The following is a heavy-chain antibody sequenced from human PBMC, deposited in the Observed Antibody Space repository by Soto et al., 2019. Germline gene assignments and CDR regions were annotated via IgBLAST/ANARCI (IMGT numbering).Heavy chain of an antibody. CDR1: GFSFSSYA. D-gene: IGHD3-16*01. Sequence: EVQLLESGGGLIQPGGSLRLSCAASGFSFSSYAMGWVRQAPGKGLEWVSHISGSGGKTYYADSVKGRFTVSRDNSKNTLFLQMNSLRAEDTAVYYCHRAAHSYASLGHFDYWGQGTLVTVSS. V-gene: IGHV3-23*01. J-gene: IGHJ4*02. CDR3: HRAAHSYASLGHFDY. CDR2: ISGSGGKT.